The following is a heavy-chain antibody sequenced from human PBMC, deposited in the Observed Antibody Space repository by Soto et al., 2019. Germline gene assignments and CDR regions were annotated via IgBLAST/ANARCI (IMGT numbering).Heavy chain of an antibody. J-gene: IGHJ4*02. CDR1: GFTFSDYY. V-gene: IGHV3-11*06. CDR2: ISSSSSYT. Sequence: QVQLVESGGGLVKPGGSLRLSCAAPGFTFSDYYMSWIRQAPGKGLEWVSYISSSSSYTNYADSVKGRFTISRDNAKNSRYLQMNSLRADDTAVYYCARDQFSSSWDWGQGTLVTVSS. CDR3: ARDQFSSSWD. D-gene: IGHD6-6*01.